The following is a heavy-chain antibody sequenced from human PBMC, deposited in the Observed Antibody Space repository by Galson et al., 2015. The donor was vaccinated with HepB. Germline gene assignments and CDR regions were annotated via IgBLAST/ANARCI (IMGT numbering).Heavy chain of an antibody. V-gene: IGHV3-64D*06. Sequence: SLRLSCAVSGFIFRTYAMHWVRQAPGRGLESVSAISNNGDTTYYADSVKGRFTISRDNSKSTLYLQMSSLRVEDTAVYYCVKADFGVNWYFDLWGCGTLVSVSS. D-gene: IGHD2/OR15-2a*01. CDR2: ISNNGDTT. CDR1: GFIFRTYA. CDR3: VKADFGVNWYFDL. J-gene: IGHJ2*01.